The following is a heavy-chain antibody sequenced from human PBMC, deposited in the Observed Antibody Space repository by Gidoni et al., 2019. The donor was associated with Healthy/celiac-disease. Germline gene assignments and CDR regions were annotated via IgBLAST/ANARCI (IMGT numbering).Heavy chain of an antibody. D-gene: IGHD6-19*01. CDR2: IYYSGST. Sequence: QVQLQESGPGLVKPSETLSLTCTVSGGSISSYYWSWIRQPPGKGLEWIGYIYYSGSTNYNPYLKSRVTISVDTSKNQFSLKLSSVTAADTAVYYCARGYSSGWYVPFDYWGQGTLVTVSS. J-gene: IGHJ4*02. CDR3: ARGYSSGWYVPFDY. CDR1: GGSISSYY. V-gene: IGHV4-59*01.